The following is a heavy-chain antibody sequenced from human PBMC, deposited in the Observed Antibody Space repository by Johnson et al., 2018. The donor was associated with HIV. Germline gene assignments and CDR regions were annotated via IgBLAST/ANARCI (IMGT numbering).Heavy chain of an antibody. CDR3: ATSVEQWLVWNAFDI. V-gene: IGHV3-30*02. D-gene: IGHD6-19*01. CDR2: IRYDGSNK. J-gene: IGHJ3*02. Sequence: QVQLVESGGGVVQPGRSLRLSCVASGFTFSSYAMHWVRQAPGKGLEWVTFIRYDGSNKYYADSVKGRFTISRDNSKNTLYLQMNSLRAEDTAVYYCATSVEQWLVWNAFDIWGQGTMVTVSS. CDR1: GFTFSSYA.